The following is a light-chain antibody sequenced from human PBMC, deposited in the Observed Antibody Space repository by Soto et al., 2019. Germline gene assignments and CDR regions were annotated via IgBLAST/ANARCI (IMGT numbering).Light chain of an antibody. Sequence: EIVVTQSPGILSVSPGVRANLSCRVSQSVGRNLAWYHQKPGQAPTLLIYAASTRATGLPARFSGSGSGTDFTLTISSLQSEDFAVYYCQEYSEWPLFTFGPGTRVDIK. V-gene: IGKV3-15*01. CDR3: QEYSEWPLFT. CDR2: AAS. J-gene: IGKJ3*01. CDR1: QSVGRN.